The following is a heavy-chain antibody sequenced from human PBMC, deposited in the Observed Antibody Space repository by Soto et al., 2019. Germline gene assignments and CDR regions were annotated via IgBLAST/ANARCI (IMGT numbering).Heavy chain of an antibody. CDR3: ARNLYPSSPSYDY. Sequence: SETLSLTCTVSGGSISSYYWSWIRQPPGKGLEWIGYIYYSGSTNYNPSLKSRVTISVDTSKNQFSLKLSSVTAADTAVYYCARNLYPSSPSYDYWGQGTLVTVSS. CDR2: IYYSGST. CDR1: GGSISSYY. V-gene: IGHV4-59*08. D-gene: IGHD6-19*01. J-gene: IGHJ4*02.